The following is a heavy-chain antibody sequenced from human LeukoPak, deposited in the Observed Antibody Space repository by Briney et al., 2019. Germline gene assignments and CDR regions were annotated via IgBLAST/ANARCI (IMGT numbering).Heavy chain of an antibody. D-gene: IGHD1-26*01. J-gene: IGHJ4*02. V-gene: IGHV3-30*02. CDR3: VKDQGSLKIDY. Sequence: GGSLRLSCAASGFTFSSYGMHWVRQAPGKGLEWVAFIRYDGTNKYYADSMKGRFTISRDNSKNTLYLQMNSLRAEDTAVYYCVKDQGSLKIDYWGQGTLVTVSS. CDR1: GFTFSSYG. CDR2: IRYDGTNK.